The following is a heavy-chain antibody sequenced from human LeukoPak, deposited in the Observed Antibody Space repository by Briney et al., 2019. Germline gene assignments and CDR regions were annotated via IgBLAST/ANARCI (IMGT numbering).Heavy chain of an antibody. V-gene: IGHV3-7*03. J-gene: IGHJ4*02. CDR2: IKQDGSEK. CDR1: GFTFGTYA. D-gene: IGHD3-10*01. Sequence: GGSLRLSCAASGFTFGTYAMTWVRQAPGKGLEWVANIKQDGSEKYYVDSVKGRFTISRDNAKNSLYLQMNSLRAEDTAVYYCASSVLSFGDYWGQGILVTVSS. CDR3: ASSVLSFGDY.